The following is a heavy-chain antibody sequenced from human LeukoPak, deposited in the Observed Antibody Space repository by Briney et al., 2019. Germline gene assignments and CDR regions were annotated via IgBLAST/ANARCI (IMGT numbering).Heavy chain of an antibody. CDR2: ISSSSSYI. D-gene: IGHD3-22*01. CDR1: GFTFSSYG. V-gene: IGHV3-21*01. CDR3: ASHKPVTYYYDSSGYYYV. J-gene: IGHJ4*02. Sequence: GGSLRLSCAASGFTFSSYGMNWVRQAPGKGLEWVSSISSSSSYICYADSVKGQFTTARDNANNSLYLHKNSLRPENTAVYYGASHKPVTYYYDSSGYYYVWGQGTLVTVSS.